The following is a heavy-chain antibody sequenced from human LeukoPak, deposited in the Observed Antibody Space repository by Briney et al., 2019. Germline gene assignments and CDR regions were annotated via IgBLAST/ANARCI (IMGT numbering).Heavy chain of an antibody. CDR3: ARASHPFCSGGNCIYFDY. CDR2: ILEDGRAK. Sequence: GGPLRLSCADFGFTFSNYGMSWFRQAPGKGREWVGPILEDGRAKYYPDPVEGRFTISRANPNTSPYLQVNSLRVDDMAVYYCARASHPFCSGGNCIYFDYWGQGTLVTVSS. V-gene: IGHV3-7*01. J-gene: IGHJ4*02. D-gene: IGHD2-15*01. CDR1: GFTFSNYG.